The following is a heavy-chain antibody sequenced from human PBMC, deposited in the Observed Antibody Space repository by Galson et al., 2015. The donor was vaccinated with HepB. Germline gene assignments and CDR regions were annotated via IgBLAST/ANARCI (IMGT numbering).Heavy chain of an antibody. CDR2: INPNSGGT. CDR3: ARAMWRSSWDLLGY. D-gene: IGHD6-13*01. J-gene: IGHJ4*02. Sequence: SVKVSCKASGYTFSGYYMHWVRQAPGQGLEWMGWINPNSGGTNYAQKFQGRVTMTRDTSISTAYMELSRLRSDDTAVYYCARAMWRSSWDLLGYWGQGTLVTVSS. CDR1: GYTFSGYY. V-gene: IGHV1-2*02.